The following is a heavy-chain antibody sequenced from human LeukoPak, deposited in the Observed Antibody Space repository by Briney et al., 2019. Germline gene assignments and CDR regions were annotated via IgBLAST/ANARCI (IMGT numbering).Heavy chain of an antibody. CDR3: ARRFSRGMTASDAFDI. CDR1: GGSIGSYY. V-gene: IGHV4-59*08. Sequence: PSETLSLTCTVSGGSIGSYYWSWIRQPPGKGLEWIGFIYYSGSTNYNPSLKSRVTISVDTSKNQFSLKLSSVTAADTAVYYCARRFSRGMTASDAFDIWGQGTMVTVSS. CDR2: IYYSGST. J-gene: IGHJ3*02. D-gene: IGHD5-18*01.